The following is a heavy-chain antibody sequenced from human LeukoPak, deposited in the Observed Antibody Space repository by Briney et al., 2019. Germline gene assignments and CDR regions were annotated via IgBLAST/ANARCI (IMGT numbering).Heavy chain of an antibody. CDR1: GGSITSNIYY. CDR2: LYYTGST. CDR3: ARAPDIMYAFDI. Sequence: RPSETLSLTCTVSGGSITSNIYYLGWIRQPPGKGLEWIGSLYYTGSTYYNPSLKSRVTISVDTSKSQVSLKLTSVTAADTAVYYCARAPDIMYAFDIWGQGTMVTVSS. V-gene: IGHV4-39*01. J-gene: IGHJ3*02. D-gene: IGHD5/OR15-5a*01.